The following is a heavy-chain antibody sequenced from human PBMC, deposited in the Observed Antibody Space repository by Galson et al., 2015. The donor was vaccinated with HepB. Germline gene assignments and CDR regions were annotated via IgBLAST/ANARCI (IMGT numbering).Heavy chain of an antibody. CDR3: AKHAIAATHYYYYYMDV. J-gene: IGHJ6*03. V-gene: IGHV3-30*18. CDR1: GFTFSSYG. Sequence: SLRLSCAASGFTFSSYGMYWVRQAPGKGLEWVAVISYDGSNKYYADSVKGRFTISRDNSKNTLYLQMNSLRAEDTAVYYCAKHAIAATHYYYYYMDVWGKGTTVTVSS. CDR2: ISYDGSNK. D-gene: IGHD2-15*01.